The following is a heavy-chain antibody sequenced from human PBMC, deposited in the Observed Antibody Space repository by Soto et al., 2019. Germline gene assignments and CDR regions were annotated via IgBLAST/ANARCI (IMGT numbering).Heavy chain of an antibody. Sequence: SPPASVKVSCKASGGTFSSYAISWVRQAPGQGLEWMGGIIPIFGTANYAQKFQGRVTITADESTSTAYMELSSLRAEDTAVYYCARSIAARLNWFDPWGQGTLVTVSS. V-gene: IGHV1-69*13. CDR3: ARSIAARLNWFDP. D-gene: IGHD6-6*01. CDR1: GGTFSSYA. J-gene: IGHJ5*02. CDR2: IIPIFGTA.